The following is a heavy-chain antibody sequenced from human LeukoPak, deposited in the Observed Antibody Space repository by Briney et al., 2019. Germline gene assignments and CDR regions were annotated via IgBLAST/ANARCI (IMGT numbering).Heavy chain of an antibody. Sequence: PGESLKVSCKGSGYIFTNYWIAWVRQMPGKGLEWMVIIYPDDSDTRYSPSFQGQVTISADKSISTAYLQWSSLKASDTAMYYCARRSYYDSGGYYYDFWGQGTLVTVSS. J-gene: IGHJ4*02. V-gene: IGHV5-51*01. CDR1: GYIFTNYW. CDR3: ARRSYYDSGGYYYDF. D-gene: IGHD3-22*01. CDR2: IYPDDSDT.